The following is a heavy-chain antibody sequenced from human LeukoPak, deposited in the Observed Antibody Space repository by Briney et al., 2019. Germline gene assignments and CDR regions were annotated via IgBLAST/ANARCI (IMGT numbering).Heavy chain of an antibody. V-gene: IGHV1-24*01. CDR1: GYTLSELS. D-gene: IGHD3-22*01. J-gene: IGHJ4*02. CDR3: ATELRSGYFDY. CDR2: FDPEDDER. Sequence: GTSVKVSCKVSGYTLSELSMHWVRQAPGKGLEWMGGFDPEDDERIYAQKFQGRVTMTEDTSTDTAYMELSSLRSEDTAIYYCATELRSGYFDYWGQGTLITVSS.